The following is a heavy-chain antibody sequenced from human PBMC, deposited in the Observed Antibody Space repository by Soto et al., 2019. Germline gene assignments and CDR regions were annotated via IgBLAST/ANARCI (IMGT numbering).Heavy chain of an antibody. CDR3: ARDREIFGVVTYFDY. D-gene: IGHD3-3*01. J-gene: IGHJ4*02. CDR1: GGTFSSYA. Sequence: QVQLVQSGAEVKKPGSSVKVSCKASGGTFSSYAISWVRQAPGQGLEWMGGIIPIFGTANYAQKFQGRVTITADESTSTVYMELSSLRSEVTAVYYCARDREIFGVVTYFDYWGQGTLVTVSS. CDR2: IIPIFGTA. V-gene: IGHV1-69*01.